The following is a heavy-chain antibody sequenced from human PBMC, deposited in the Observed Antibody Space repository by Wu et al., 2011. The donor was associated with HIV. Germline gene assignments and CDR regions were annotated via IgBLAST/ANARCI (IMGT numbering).Heavy chain of an antibody. CDR2: IISIFGTA. CDR1: GGTFSRYA. V-gene: IGHV1-69*14. Sequence: QVQLVQSGAEVKKPGSSVKVSCKASGGTFSRYAINWVRQAPGQGLEWMGGIISIFGTAKYVQKFQGRVTITADKSASTAYMELSSLTSEDTAVYYCARDLGGDEDYWGQGTLVTVSA. J-gene: IGHJ4*02. CDR3: ARDLGGDEDY. D-gene: IGHD2-21*01.